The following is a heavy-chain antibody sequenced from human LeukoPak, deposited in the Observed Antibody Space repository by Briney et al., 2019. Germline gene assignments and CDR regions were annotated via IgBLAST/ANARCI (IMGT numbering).Heavy chain of an antibody. D-gene: IGHD3-3*01. CDR1: GGSLSSGSYY. Sequence: SETLSLTCTVSGGSLSSGSYYCGWVRQPPGKGLEWLGYIYYSGRTNYNPSLKSPATISVDTSKNQFSLKLSSVTAADPALYFCASPDYDFWSGYQKPPANYGMDVWGQGTTVTVSS. V-gene: IGHV4-61*01. J-gene: IGHJ6*02. CDR2: IYYSGRT. CDR3: ASPDYDFWSGYQKPPANYGMDV.